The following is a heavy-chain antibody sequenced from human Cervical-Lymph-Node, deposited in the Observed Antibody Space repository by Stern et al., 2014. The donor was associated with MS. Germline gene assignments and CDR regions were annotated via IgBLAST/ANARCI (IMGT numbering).Heavy chain of an antibody. CDR1: GGALSSYA. D-gene: IGHD6-13*01. Sequence: QVQLVESGAEVRKPESSVKVSCKASGGALSSYALTWVRQAPGQGLEWMGGIIPLFGAAKYAQKFQGRVTFTAEKSTNTAFMELSSLTSDDAAVYYCARCYSGNWHGGGHDAFDVWGQGTPVTVSS. V-gene: IGHV1-69*06. CDR3: ARCYSGNWHGGGHDAFDV. CDR2: IIPLFGAA. J-gene: IGHJ3*01.